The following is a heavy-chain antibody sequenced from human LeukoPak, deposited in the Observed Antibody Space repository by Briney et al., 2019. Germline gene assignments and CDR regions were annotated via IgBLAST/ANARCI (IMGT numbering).Heavy chain of an antibody. V-gene: IGHV1-8*01. CDR2: MNPNSGNT. CDR1: GYTFPSYD. D-gene: IGHD2-21*02. CDR3: ARGSVVVTAIVQH. Sequence: ASVKVSCKASGYTFPSYDINWVRQATGQGLEWMGWMNPNSGNTGYAQKFQGRVTMTRNTSISTAYMELSSLRSEDTAVYYCARGSVVVTAIVQHWGQGTLVTVSS. J-gene: IGHJ1*01.